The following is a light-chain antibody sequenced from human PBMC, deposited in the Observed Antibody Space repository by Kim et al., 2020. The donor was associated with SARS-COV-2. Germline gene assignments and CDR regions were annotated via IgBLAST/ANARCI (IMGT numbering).Light chain of an antibody. Sequence: EIVMTQSPATLSVSPGERATLSCRASQSISTYLAWYQQKPGQAPRLLIYGASTRATGVPARFSASGSGTEFTLTISSLQSEDFAVYYCQRYNDWPPGVTFGQGTKLEI. CDR1: QSISTY. CDR2: GAS. CDR3: QRYNDWPPGVT. J-gene: IGKJ2*01. V-gene: IGKV3-15*01.